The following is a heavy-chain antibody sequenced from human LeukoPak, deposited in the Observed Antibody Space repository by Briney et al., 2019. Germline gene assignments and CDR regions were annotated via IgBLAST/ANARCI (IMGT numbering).Heavy chain of an antibody. D-gene: IGHD3-22*01. V-gene: IGHV3-21*01. J-gene: IGHJ4*02. CDR3: AREKPALTYYYDSSGYYYFDY. CDR2: ISSSSSYI. Sequence: GGSLRLSCAASGFTFSSYSMNWVRQAPGKALEWVSSISSSSSYIYYADSVKGRFTISRDNAKNSLYLQMNSLRAEDTAVYYCAREKPALTYYYDSSGYYYFDYWGQGTLVTVSS. CDR1: GFTFSSYS.